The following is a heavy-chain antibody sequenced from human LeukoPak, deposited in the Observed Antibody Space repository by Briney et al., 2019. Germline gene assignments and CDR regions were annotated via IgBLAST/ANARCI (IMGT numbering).Heavy chain of an antibody. V-gene: IGHV1-69*06. CDR2: IIPIFGTA. J-gene: IGHJ4*02. D-gene: IGHD2-21*02. Sequence: SVKVSCKASGGTFSSYAISWVRQAPGQGLEWMGGIIPIFGTANYAQKFQGRVAITADKSTSTAYMELSSLRSEDTAVYYCARDLGALVGTCGGDCPYYFDYWGQGTLVTVSS. CDR1: GGTFSSYA. CDR3: ARDLGALVGTCGGDCPYYFDY.